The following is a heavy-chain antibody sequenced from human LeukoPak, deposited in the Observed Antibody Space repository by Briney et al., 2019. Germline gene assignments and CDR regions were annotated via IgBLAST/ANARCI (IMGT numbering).Heavy chain of an antibody. CDR1: GGSLSNYY. V-gene: IGHV4-59*01. J-gene: IGHJ4*02. CDR2: IYYSGTT. D-gene: IGHD6-13*01. Sequence: SETLSLTCTVSGGSLSNYYWSWIRQPPGKGLEWIGYIYYSGTTNYNPSLKSRVTISVDTSKNQFSLKLNPVTAADTAVYYCARGVYIAAAQYGYWGQGTLVTVSS. CDR3: ARGVYIAAAQYGY.